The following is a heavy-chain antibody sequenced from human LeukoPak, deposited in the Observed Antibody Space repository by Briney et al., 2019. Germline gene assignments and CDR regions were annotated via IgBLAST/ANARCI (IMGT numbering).Heavy chain of an antibody. Sequence: SETLSLTCAVSGYSISSGYYWGRIRQPPGKGLEWIGSIYHSGSTYYNPSLKSRVTISVDTSKNQFSLKLSSVTAADTAVYYCARSVVAATWWFDPWGQGTLVTVSS. V-gene: IGHV4-38-2*01. D-gene: IGHD2-15*01. CDR3: ARSVVAATWWFDP. CDR2: IYHSGST. CDR1: GYSISSGYY. J-gene: IGHJ5*02.